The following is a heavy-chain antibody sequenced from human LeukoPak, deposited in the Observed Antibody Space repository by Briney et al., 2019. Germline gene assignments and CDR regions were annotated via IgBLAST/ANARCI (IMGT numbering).Heavy chain of an antibody. J-gene: IGHJ4*02. D-gene: IGHD6-13*01. Sequence: VASVKVSCKASGYTFTSYDINWVRQAPGQGLEWMGRINPYSGDTNFAQKFQGRVTMTRDTSITTAYMDLSSLTPDDTAVYFCARDQGSLTRSWYTGYWGQGTQVTVSS. CDR2: INPYSGDT. CDR1: GYTFTSYD. CDR3: ARDQGSLTRSWYTGY. V-gene: IGHV1-2*06.